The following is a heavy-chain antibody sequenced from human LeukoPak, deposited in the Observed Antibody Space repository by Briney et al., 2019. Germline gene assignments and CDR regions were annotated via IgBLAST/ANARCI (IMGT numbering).Heavy chain of an antibody. CDR3: ARVHRGWYYFDY. CDR1: GGTFSSYA. V-gene: IGHV1-69*13. Sequence: SVKVSCKASGGTFSSYAISWVRQAPGQGLEWMGGIIPIFGTTNYAQKFQGRVTITADESTSTAYMELSSLRSEDTAVYYCARVHRGWYYFDYWGQGTLVTVSS. J-gene: IGHJ4*02. D-gene: IGHD6-19*01. CDR2: IIPIFGTT.